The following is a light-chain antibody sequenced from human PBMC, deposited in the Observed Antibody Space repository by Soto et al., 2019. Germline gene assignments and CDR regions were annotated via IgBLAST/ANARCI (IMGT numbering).Light chain of an antibody. V-gene: IGLV2-14*01. Sequence: QSALTQPASVSGSPGQSITISCTGTSSDVGGYNYVSWYQQHPGKAPKLMIYGVSNRPSGVSNRFSGSKSGNTASLTISGLQAEDEADYYCSSYTSSTTHVVFGGGTNLTVL. CDR3: SSYTSSTTHVV. J-gene: IGLJ2*01. CDR1: SSDVGGYNY. CDR2: GVS.